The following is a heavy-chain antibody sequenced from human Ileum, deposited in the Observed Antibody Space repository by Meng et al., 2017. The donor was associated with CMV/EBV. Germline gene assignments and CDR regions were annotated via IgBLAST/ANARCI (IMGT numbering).Heavy chain of an antibody. D-gene: IGHD6-19*01. CDR1: GYTFSVNY. CDR3: ARSVAGTVDY. J-gene: IGHJ4*02. V-gene: IGHV3-72*01. Sequence: GESLKISCVGSGYTFSVNYMDWVLQAPGKGLEWVGRIRSKGSRYRTEYAASVRGRFTISRDDSQNSIYLQVSSLKIEDTAVYYCARSVAGTVDYWGQGTLVTVSS. CDR2: IRSKGSRYRT.